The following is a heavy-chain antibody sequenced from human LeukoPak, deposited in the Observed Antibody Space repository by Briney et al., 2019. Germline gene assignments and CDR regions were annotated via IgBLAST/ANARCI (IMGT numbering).Heavy chain of an antibody. D-gene: IGHD2-21*02. CDR1: GFTFSSYE. V-gene: IGHV3-48*03. CDR3: AKSGRSDWYLDY. Sequence: PGGSLRLSCAASGFTFSSYEMNWVRQAPGKGLEWVSYISSSGSTIYYADSVKGRFTISRDNAKNPLYLQMNSLRAEDTAVYYCAKSGRSDWYLDYWGQGTLVTVSS. J-gene: IGHJ4*02. CDR2: ISSSGSTI.